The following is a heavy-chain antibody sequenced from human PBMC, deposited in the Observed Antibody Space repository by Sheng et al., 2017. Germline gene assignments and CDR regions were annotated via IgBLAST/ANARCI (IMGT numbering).Heavy chain of an antibody. CDR3: ARFYYGSGSYSGDY. V-gene: IGHV4-39*07. J-gene: IGHJ4*02. D-gene: IGHD3-10*01. Sequence: QLQLQESGPGLVKPSETLSLTCTVSGGSISSSSYYWGWIRQPPGKGLEWIGSIYYSGSTYYNPSLKSRVTISVDTSKNQFSLKLSSVTAADTAVYYCARFYYGSGSYSGDYWGQGTLVTVSS. CDR1: GGSISSSSYY. CDR2: IYYSGST.